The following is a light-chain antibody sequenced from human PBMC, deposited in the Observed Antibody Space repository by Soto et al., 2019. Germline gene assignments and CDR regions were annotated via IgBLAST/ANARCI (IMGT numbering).Light chain of an antibody. CDR3: QQYDASPVT. CDR1: QSVSNNY. V-gene: IGKV3-20*01. J-gene: IGKJ5*01. Sequence: EIVLTQSPGTLSLSPWERATLSCRASQSVSNNYLAWYQQKPGQAPRLLIYGASNRATGIPDRFSGSGSGTDFTLTISRLEPEDFAVYYCQQYDASPVTFGQGTRLEIK. CDR2: GAS.